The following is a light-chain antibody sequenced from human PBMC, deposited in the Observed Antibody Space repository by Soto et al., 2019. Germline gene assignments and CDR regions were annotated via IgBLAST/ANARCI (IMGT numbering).Light chain of an antibody. CDR1: QSTSSW. J-gene: IGKJ1*01. Sequence: DIQMTQSPSTLSASVGDRVTITCRATQSTSSWLAWYQQKPGKAPKFLLYKVSSVESGVPSTFSGSGSGTGYTLTISSLQPDYFAKYYCQQYNNYPWTFGQGTKVEIK. CDR2: KVS. V-gene: IGKV1-5*03. CDR3: QQYNNYPWT.